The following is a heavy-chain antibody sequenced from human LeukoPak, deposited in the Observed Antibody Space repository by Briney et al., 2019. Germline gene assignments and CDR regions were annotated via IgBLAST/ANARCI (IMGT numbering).Heavy chain of an antibody. CDR2: IYSGGST. Sequence: GGSLRLSCAASGFTVSSNYMSWVRQAPGKGLEWVSVIYSGGSTYYADSVKGRFTISRDNSKDTLYLQMNSLRAEDTAVYYCAKDQMCSSTSCYARIDYWGQGTLVTVSS. J-gene: IGHJ4*02. CDR3: AKDQMCSSTSCYARIDY. D-gene: IGHD2-2*01. CDR1: GFTVSSNY. V-gene: IGHV3-66*01.